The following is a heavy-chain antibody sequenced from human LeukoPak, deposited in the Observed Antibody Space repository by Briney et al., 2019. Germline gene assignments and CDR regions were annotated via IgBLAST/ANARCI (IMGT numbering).Heavy chain of an antibody. Sequence: GGSLRLSCAASGFTFSSYWMHWVRRAPGKGLVWVSRINTDGSTTNYADSVKGRFTISRDNAKNTLYLQMNSLRAEDTAVYYCTTDRSGIAVRPHWGQGTLVTVSS. V-gene: IGHV3-74*01. CDR3: TTDRSGIAVRPH. J-gene: IGHJ4*02. CDR2: INTDGSTT. CDR1: GFTFSSYW. D-gene: IGHD6-6*01.